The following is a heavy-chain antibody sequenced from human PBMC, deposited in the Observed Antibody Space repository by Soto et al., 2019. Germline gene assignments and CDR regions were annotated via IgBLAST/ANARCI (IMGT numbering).Heavy chain of an antibody. Sequence: GESLKISCAASGFTFSSYAMSWVRQAPGKGLEWVSAISGSGGSTYYADSVKGRFTISRDNSKNTLYLQMNSLRAEDTAVYYCAKDRRLGNFDYWGQGTLVTVSS. CDR3: AKDRRLGNFDY. D-gene: IGHD7-27*01. CDR2: ISGSGGST. CDR1: GFTFSSYA. J-gene: IGHJ4*02. V-gene: IGHV3-23*01.